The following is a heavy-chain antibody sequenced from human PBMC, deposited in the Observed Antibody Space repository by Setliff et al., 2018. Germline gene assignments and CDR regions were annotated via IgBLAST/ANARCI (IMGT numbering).Heavy chain of an antibody. J-gene: IGHJ6*03. V-gene: IGHV4-61*09. Sequence: PSETLSLPCTVSGDSISSRRNYWGWFRQPAGKELEWIGQIYTSWSTNYNPSLKSRVTISLDTSKNQFSLSLTSVTAEDTAVYYCARMSGFQYIDVWDKGTTVTVS. CDR2: IYTSWST. CDR1: GDSISSRRNY. D-gene: IGHD3-3*01. CDR3: ARMSGFQYIDV.